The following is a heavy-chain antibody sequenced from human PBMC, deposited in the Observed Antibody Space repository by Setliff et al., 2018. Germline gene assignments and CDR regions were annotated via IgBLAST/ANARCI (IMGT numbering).Heavy chain of an antibody. Sequence: GESLTISYKGSGYSFTSYWIGWVRQMPGKGLEWMGIIYPGDSDTGYSPSFQGQVTISADKYISTAYLQWSSLKASDTAMYYCARLVRDIVVVPAPGGDYYYYYGMDVWGQGTTVTV. D-gene: IGHD2-2*01. V-gene: IGHV5-51*01. CDR3: ARLVRDIVVVPAPGGDYYYYYGMDV. CDR2: IYPGDSDT. J-gene: IGHJ6*02. CDR1: GYSFTSYW.